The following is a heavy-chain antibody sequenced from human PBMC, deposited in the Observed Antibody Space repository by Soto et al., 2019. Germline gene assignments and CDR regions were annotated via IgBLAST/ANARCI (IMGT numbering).Heavy chain of an antibody. CDR3: ARVGTIFGVVTTYYFDY. CDR2: MSYDGSKK. CDR1: RFTFSSYA. Sequence: GGSLRLSCAASRFTFSSYAMHWVRQAPGKGLEWVAAMSYDGSKKHYADSVKGRFTISRDNSKNTLYLHMNSLRAEDTAVYYCARVGTIFGVVTTYYFDYWGQGTLVTVSS. J-gene: IGHJ4*02. V-gene: IGHV3-30-3*01. D-gene: IGHD3-3*01.